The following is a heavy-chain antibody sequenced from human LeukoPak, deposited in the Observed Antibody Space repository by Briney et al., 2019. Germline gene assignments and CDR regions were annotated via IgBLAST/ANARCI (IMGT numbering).Heavy chain of an antibody. CDR3: VSNPAVAGTPGY. Sequence: GGSLRLSCAASGFTVSSNYMSWVRQAPGKGLEWVSVIYSGGSTYYADSVKGRFTISRDNSKNSFYLQMNSLRAGDTAVYYCVSNPAVAGTPGYWGQGTLVTVSS. CDR2: IYSGGST. J-gene: IGHJ4*02. V-gene: IGHV3-53*01. D-gene: IGHD6-19*01. CDR1: GFTVSSNY.